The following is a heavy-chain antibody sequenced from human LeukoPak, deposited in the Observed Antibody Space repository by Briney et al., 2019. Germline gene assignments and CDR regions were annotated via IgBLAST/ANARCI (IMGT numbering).Heavy chain of an antibody. Sequence: SETLSLTCTVSGGSISSYYWSWIRQPPGKGLEWIGSIYYSGNTYYNPSLNSRVTISVDTSKNRFSLNLSSVTAADMAVYYCARVGQLAFDYWGQGTLVTVSS. CDR2: IYYSGNT. CDR1: GGSISSYY. J-gene: IGHJ4*02. V-gene: IGHV4-39*07. CDR3: ARVGQLAFDY. D-gene: IGHD6-13*01.